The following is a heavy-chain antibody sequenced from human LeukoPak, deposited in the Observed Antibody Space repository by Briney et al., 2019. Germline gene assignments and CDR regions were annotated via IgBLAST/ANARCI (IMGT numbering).Heavy chain of an antibody. Sequence: GASLQISCKGSGYRFTSYWIGWVRQMPGKGLEWMGIIYPGDSDTRYSPSFQGQVTISADKSISTAYLQWSSLKASDTAMYYCARLTMVRGVIMKFDYWGQGTLVTVSS. CDR2: IYPGDSDT. CDR3: ARLTMVRGVIMKFDY. CDR1: GYRFTSYW. V-gene: IGHV5-51*01. J-gene: IGHJ4*02. D-gene: IGHD3-10*01.